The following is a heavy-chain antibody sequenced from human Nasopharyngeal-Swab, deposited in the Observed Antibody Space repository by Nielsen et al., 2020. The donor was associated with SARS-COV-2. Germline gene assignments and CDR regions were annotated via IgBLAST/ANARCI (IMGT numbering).Heavy chain of an antibody. Sequence: ASVKVSCKVSGYTLTELFMHWVRQAPGKGLEWMGGFDPEDGERIYAQKFQGRVTMTEDTSTDTAYMELSSLRSEDTAVYYCAREAQIPLAIPHGFDTWGQGTLVTVSS. J-gene: IGHJ5*02. D-gene: IGHD2-2*01. CDR3: AREAQIPLAIPHGFDT. CDR1: GYTLTELF. CDR2: FDPEDGER. V-gene: IGHV1-24*01.